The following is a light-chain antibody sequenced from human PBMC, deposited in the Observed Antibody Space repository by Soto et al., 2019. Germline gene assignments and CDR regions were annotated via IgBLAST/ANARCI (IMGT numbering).Light chain of an antibody. CDR1: SGHSSYA. CDR2: LNSDGSH. J-gene: IGLJ2*01. CDR3: QPWGTGGV. V-gene: IGLV4-69*02. Sequence: QPVLTQSPSASASLGASVKLTCTLSSGHSSYAIAWHQQQPEKGPRYLMKLNSDGSHSKGDGIPDRFSGSSSGAERYLTISRLQSEDEADYYCQPWGTGGVFGGGTKLTVL.